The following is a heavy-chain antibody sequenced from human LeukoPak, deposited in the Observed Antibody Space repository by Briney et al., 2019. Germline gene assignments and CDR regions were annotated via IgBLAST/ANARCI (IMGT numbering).Heavy chain of an antibody. V-gene: IGHV4-59*08. D-gene: IGHD6-19*01. J-gene: IGHJ4*02. Sequence: SETLSLTCTVSGGSISSHYWSWIRQPPGKGLEWIGYIYYSGSTNYNPSLNSRATMSVDTSKHQFSLKLNFVTAADRAVYYCARQGSGWYYFDYWGQGTVVTVSS. CDR2: IYYSGST. CDR1: GGSISSHY. CDR3: ARQGSGWYYFDY.